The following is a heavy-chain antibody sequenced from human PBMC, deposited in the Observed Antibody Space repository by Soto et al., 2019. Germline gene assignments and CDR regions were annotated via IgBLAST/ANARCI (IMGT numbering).Heavy chain of an antibody. V-gene: IGHV3-23*01. D-gene: IGHD1-26*01. CDR3: ARRGSGSYYDY. CDR2: ISGSGDST. CDR1: GFTFSSYA. Sequence: EVQLLESGGGLVQPGGSLRLSCGASGFTFSSYAMRWVRQAPGKGLEWVSAISGSGDSTYHADSVKGRFTISRDNSKNTLYLQMNSLRAEDTAVYYCARRGSGSYYDYWGQGTLVTVSS. J-gene: IGHJ4*02.